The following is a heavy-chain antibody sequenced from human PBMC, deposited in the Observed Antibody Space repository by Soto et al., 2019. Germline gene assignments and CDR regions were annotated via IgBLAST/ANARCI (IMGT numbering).Heavy chain of an antibody. D-gene: IGHD2-2*01. CDR3: ARHLRIVVVPAADRLDAFDI. CDR1: GYSFTSYW. V-gene: IGHV5-51*01. J-gene: IGHJ3*02. CDR2: IYPGDSDT. Sequence: GESLKISCKGSGYSFTSYWIGWVRQMPGKGLEWMGIIYPGDSDTRYSPSFQGQVTISADKSISTAYLQWSSLKASDTAMYYWARHLRIVVVPAADRLDAFDIWGQGTMVTVSS.